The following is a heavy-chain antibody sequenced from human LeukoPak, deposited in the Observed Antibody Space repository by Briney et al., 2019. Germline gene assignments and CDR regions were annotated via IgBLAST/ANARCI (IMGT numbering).Heavy chain of an antibody. J-gene: IGHJ4*02. Sequence: GSLRLSCAASGFTFSSYAMHRVRQPPGKGLEWIGEINHSGSTNYNPSLKSRVTISVDTSKNQFSLKLSSVTAADTAVYYCASSCSGGSCSTPTRLDYWGQGTLVTVSS. V-gene: IGHV4-34*01. D-gene: IGHD2-15*01. CDR3: ASSCSGGSCSTPTRLDY. CDR2: INHSGST. CDR1: GFTFSSYA.